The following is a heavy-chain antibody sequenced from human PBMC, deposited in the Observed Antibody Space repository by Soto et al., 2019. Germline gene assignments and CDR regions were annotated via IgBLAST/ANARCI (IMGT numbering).Heavy chain of an antibody. CDR3: ARVGPRCSGGSCYSYYYYYMDV. J-gene: IGHJ6*03. CDR1: GFTFSNYW. CDR2: IKQDGSEK. V-gene: IGHV3-7*01. D-gene: IGHD2-15*01. Sequence: GGSVRLSCTASGFTFSNYWMSWARLAPGKELEWVANIKQDGSEKYYVDSVKGRFTISRDNAKNSLYLQMHSLRVEDTAVYYCARVGPRCSGGSCYSYYYYYMDVWGKGTTVTVSS.